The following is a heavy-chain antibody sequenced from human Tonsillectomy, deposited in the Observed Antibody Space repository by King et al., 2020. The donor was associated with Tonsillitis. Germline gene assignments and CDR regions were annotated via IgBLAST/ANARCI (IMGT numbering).Heavy chain of an antibody. J-gene: IGHJ4*02. Sequence: VQLVESGGGLVQPGGSLRLSCAASGFTFSSYWMHWVRQAPGKGLVWVSRINSDGSSTSYADSVKGRFTISRDNAKNTLYLQMNSLRAEDTAVYYCARVSIAAACGFDYWGQGTLVTVSS. CDR3: ARVSIAAACGFDY. D-gene: IGHD6-13*01. CDR2: INSDGSST. V-gene: IGHV3-74*01. CDR1: GFTFSSYW.